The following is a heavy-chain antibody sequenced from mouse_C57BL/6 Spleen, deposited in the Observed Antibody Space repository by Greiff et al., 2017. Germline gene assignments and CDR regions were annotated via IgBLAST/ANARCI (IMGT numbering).Heavy chain of an antibody. Sequence: VKLVESGPELVKPGASVKISCKASGYTFTDYYINWVKQRPGQGLEWIGWICPGSGSTCYNEKFKGKAPLTVDKSSITASMLLSSLTSWDSAVYFWAISVGSPYYAMDYWGQGTSVTVSS. D-gene: IGHD1-1*02. CDR1: GYTFTDYY. J-gene: IGHJ4*01. V-gene: IGHV1-75*01. CDR2: ICPGSGST. CDR3: AISVGSPYYAMDY.